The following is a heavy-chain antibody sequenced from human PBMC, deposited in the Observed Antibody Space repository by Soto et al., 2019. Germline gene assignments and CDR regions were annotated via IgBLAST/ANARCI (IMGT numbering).Heavy chain of an antibody. Sequence: EVQLVESGGGLVQPGGSLRLSCAASGFTFSSYWMSWVRQAPGTGLEWVANIKQDGSEKYYVDSVKGRFTISRDNAKNSLYLQMNRLSAEDTAVDYCARVGRIAVACNDAFDNWGQGTMVTVSS. CDR3: ARVGRIAVACNDAFDN. CDR1: GFTFSSYW. D-gene: IGHD6-19*01. CDR2: IKQDGSEK. J-gene: IGHJ3*02. V-gene: IGHV3-7*01.